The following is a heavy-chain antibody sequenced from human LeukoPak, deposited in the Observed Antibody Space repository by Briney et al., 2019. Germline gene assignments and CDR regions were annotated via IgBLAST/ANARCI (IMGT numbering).Heavy chain of an antibody. V-gene: IGHV3-21*01. CDR2: ISGTSSYI. CDR1: GFTFSTYI. D-gene: IGHD3-22*01. J-gene: IGHJ4*02. CDR3: ARDSADDSSGYYPFDY. Sequence: GGSLRLSCAASGFTFSTYIMTWVRQAPGKGLEWVSSISGTSSYIYYADSVKGRFTISRDNAKNSLNLQMNSLRAEDTAIYYCARDSADDSSGYYPFDYWGQGTQVSVSS.